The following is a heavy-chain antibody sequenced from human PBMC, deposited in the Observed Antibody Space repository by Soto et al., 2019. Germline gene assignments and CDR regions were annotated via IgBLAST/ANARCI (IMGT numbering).Heavy chain of an antibody. CDR3: ARRYTSGGMYYFDY. J-gene: IGHJ4*02. V-gene: IGHV1-18*01. D-gene: IGHD2-15*01. CDR2: ISPYNGNT. CDR1: GYTFTIYG. Sequence: QVQLVQSGAEVNEPGASMTVSCKASGYTFTIYGISWVRQAPGHGLEWMGWISPYNGNTNYAQNLQGRVTMTTDTSTSTAYMELRSLRSDDTAVYYCARRYTSGGMYYFDYWGQGTLVTVSS.